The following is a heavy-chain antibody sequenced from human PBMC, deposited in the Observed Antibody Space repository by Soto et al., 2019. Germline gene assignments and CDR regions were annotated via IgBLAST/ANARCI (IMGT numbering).Heavy chain of an antibody. CDR3: ARLVVVVVAATHYYYGMDV. CDR1: GGSFSGYY. D-gene: IGHD2-15*01. CDR2: INHSGSI. V-gene: IGHV4-34*01. J-gene: IGHJ6*02. Sequence: PSETLSLTCAVYGGSFSGYYWSWIRQPPGKGLEWIGEINHSGSINYNPSLKSRVTISVDTSKNQFSLKLSSVTAADTAVYYCARLVVVVVAATHYYYGMDVWGQGTTVTVSS.